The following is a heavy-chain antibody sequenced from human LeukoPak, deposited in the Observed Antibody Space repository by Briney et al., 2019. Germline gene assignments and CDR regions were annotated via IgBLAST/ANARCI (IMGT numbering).Heavy chain of an antibody. Sequence: SETLSLTCAVYGGSFSGYYWSWIRQPPGKGLEWIGEINHSGSTNYNPSLKSRVTISVDTSKNQFSLKLSSVTAADTAVYYCARGTTAVVNFDYSGQGTLVTVSS. CDR3: ARGTTAVVNFDY. D-gene: IGHD4-23*01. V-gene: IGHV4-34*01. CDR1: GGSFSGYY. J-gene: IGHJ4*02. CDR2: INHSGST.